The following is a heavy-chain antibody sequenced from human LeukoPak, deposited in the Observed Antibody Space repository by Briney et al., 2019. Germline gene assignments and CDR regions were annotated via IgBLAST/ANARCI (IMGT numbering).Heavy chain of an antibody. J-gene: IGHJ4*02. Sequence: PGGSLRLSCAASGFTFSSYEMNWVRQAPGKGLEWGSYISSSGSTIYYADSVKGRFTISRENAKNSLYLQMHSLRAEDTAVYYCARDAAIAAAVTLFYYWGQGTLVTVSS. V-gene: IGHV3-48*03. CDR2: ISSSGSTI. CDR3: ARDAAIAAAVTLFYY. D-gene: IGHD6-13*01. CDR1: GFTFSSYE.